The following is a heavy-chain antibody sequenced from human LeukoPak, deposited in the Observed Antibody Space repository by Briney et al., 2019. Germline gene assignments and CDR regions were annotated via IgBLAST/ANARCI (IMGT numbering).Heavy chain of an antibody. V-gene: IGHV1-2*02. D-gene: IGHD3-10*01. J-gene: IGHJ4*02. CDR2: INPNTGDT. Sequence: ASVTVSFTASGYTFTFYYVHWVRQAPGQGLEWMGWINPNTGDTNYAQKFQGRVTMTRDTSINTAYMDLSGLRSDDTAVYYCSRYYRYFDYWGQGTLVTVSS. CDR1: GYTFTFYY. CDR3: SRYYRYFDY.